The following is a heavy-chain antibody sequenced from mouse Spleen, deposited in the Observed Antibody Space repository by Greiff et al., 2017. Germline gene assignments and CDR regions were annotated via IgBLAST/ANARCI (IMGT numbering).Heavy chain of an antibody. Sequence: EVKLVESGGGLVKPGGSLKLSCAASGFTFSSYAMSWVRQTPEKRLEWVATISSGGSYTYYPDSVKGRFTISRDNAKNTLYLQMSSLRSEDTAMYYCARDQVPDYWGQGTTLTVSS. J-gene: IGHJ2*01. CDR2: ISSGGSYT. CDR3: ARDQVPDY. CDR1: GFTFSSYA. V-gene: IGHV5-9-1*01.